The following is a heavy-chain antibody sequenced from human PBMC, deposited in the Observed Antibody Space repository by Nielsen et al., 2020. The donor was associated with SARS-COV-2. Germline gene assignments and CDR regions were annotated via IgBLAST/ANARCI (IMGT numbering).Heavy chain of an antibody. CDR3: VRGTVFFDS. D-gene: IGHD3/OR15-3a*01. V-gene: IGHV4-31*03. Sequence: SETLSLSCTVSGASIISGDSSWTWIRQYPGKDLEWIGLRHYSGNTYYNPSLQSRVVISVDKSMNHFSLRLSSVTAADTALYFCVRGTVFFDSWGQGARVTVSS. CDR2: RHYSGNT. J-gene: IGHJ5*01. CDR1: GASIISGDSS.